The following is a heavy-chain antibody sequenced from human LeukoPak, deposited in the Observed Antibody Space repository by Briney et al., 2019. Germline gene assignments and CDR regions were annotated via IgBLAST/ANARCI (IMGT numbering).Heavy chain of an antibody. V-gene: IGHV1-69*06. D-gene: IGHD4-17*01. J-gene: IGHJ5*02. Sequence: SVKVSCKASGGTFSSYAISWVRQAPAQGLEWMGGIIPIFGTANYAQKFQGRVTITADKSTSTAYMELSSLRSEDTAVYYCARDGRRRLDYGDSENWFDPWGQGTLVTVSS. CDR2: IIPIFGTA. CDR3: ARDGRRRLDYGDSENWFDP. CDR1: GGTFSSYA.